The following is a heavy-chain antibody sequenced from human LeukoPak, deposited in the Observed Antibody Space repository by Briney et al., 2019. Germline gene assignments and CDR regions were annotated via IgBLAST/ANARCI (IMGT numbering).Heavy chain of an antibody. CDR3: ARTYCSGGSCFEVYFDY. CDR1: GFTFSSYS. J-gene: IGHJ4*02. D-gene: IGHD2-15*01. CDR2: ISSSSSTI. Sequence: HSGGSLRLSCAASGFTFSSYSMNWVRQAPGKGLEWVSYISSSSSTIYYADSVKGRFTISRDNAKSSLYLQMNSLRDEDTAVYYCARTYCSGGSCFEVYFDYWGQGTLVTVSS. V-gene: IGHV3-48*02.